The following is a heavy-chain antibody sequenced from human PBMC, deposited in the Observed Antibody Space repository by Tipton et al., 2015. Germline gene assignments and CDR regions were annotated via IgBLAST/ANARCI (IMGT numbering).Heavy chain of an antibody. CDR3: ACQDYDSLTRDYQTVDY. J-gene: IGHJ4*02. D-gene: IGHD3-9*01. V-gene: IGHV4-39*07. CDR2: IYYSGNT. CDR1: GGSISSSLHY. Sequence: TLSLTCTVSGGSISSSLHYWGWIRQPPGKGLEWIGSIYYSGNTYYNPSLKSRVTMSRDTSKNQFSLKLTSVAAADTAVYYCACQDYDSLTRDYQTVDYWGQGTLVTVSS.